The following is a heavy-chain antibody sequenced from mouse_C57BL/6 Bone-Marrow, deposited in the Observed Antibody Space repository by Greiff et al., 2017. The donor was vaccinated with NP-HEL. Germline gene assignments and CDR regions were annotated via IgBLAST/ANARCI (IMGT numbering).Heavy chain of an antibody. D-gene: IGHD1-1*01. V-gene: IGHV1-81*01. J-gene: IGHJ1*03. CDR3: ARSPFYYYGSSPFDV. CDR2: IYPRSGNT. Sequence: QVQLQQSGAELARPGASVKLSCKASGYTFTSYGISWVKQRTGQGLEWIGEIYPRSGNTYYNEKFKGKATLTADKSSSTAYMELRSLTSEDAAVYFCARSPFYYYGSSPFDVWGTGTTVTVSS. CDR1: GYTFTSYG.